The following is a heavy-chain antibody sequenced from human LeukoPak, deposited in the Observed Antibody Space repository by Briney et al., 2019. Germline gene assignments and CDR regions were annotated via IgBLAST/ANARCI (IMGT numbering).Heavy chain of an antibody. CDR2: ISGSGGST. D-gene: IGHD2-15*01. V-gene: IGHV3-23*01. CDR1: GFTFSSYA. CDR3: AKAHTYCSGGSCFDY. J-gene: IGHJ4*02. Sequence: GGSLRLSCAASGFTFSSYAMSWVRQAPGKGLEWGSAISGSGGSTYYADSVKGRFTISRDNSKNTLYLQMNSLRAEDTAVYYCAKAHTYCSGGSCFDYWGQGTLVTVSS.